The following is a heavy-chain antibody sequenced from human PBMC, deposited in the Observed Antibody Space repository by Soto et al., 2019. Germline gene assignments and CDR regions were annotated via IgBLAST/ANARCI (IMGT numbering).Heavy chain of an antibody. CDR1: GGSISSSSYY. V-gene: IGHV4-39*01. Sequence: SETLSLTCTVSGGSISSSSYYWGWIRQPPGKGLEWIGSIYYSGSTYYNPSLKSRVTISVDTSKNQFSLKLSSVTAADTAVYYCARHYGSGSYYYYNGMDVWGQGTTVTVSS. D-gene: IGHD3-10*01. CDR3: ARHYGSGSYYYYNGMDV. CDR2: IYYSGST. J-gene: IGHJ6*02.